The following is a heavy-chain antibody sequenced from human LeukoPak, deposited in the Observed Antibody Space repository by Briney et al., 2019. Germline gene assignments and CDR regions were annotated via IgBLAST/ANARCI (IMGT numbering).Heavy chain of an antibody. J-gene: IGHJ4*02. Sequence: GGSLRLSCAASGFTFSSYGMHWVRQAPGKGLEWVSGISGSGGSTYYADSVKGRFTISRDNSNNTLYLQMNSLRAKDTAVYYCAKVRIEWTPCYFDYWGQGTLVTVSS. D-gene: IGHD3-10*01. CDR1: GFTFSSYG. V-gene: IGHV3-23*01. CDR2: ISGSGGST. CDR3: AKVRIEWTPCYFDY.